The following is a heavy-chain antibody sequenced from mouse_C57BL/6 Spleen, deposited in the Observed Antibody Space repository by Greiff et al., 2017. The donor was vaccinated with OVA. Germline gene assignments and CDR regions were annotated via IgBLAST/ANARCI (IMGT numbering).Heavy chain of an antibody. CDR2: ILPGSGST. CDR1: GYTFTGYW. D-gene: IGHD1-1*01. V-gene: IGHV1-9*01. J-gene: IGHJ3*01. CDR3: ARLSYYYGSSGFAY. Sequence: VKLVESGAELMKPGASVKLSCKATGYTFTGYWIEWVKQRPGHGLEWIGEILPGSGSTNYNEKFKGKATFTADTSSNTAYMQLSSLTTEDSAIYYCARLSYYYGSSGFAYWGQGTLVTVSA.